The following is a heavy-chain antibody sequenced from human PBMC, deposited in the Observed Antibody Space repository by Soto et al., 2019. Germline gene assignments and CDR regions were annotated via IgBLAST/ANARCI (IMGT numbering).Heavy chain of an antibody. CDR3: ARAYILTGYEYWVY. CDR1: GFTVSSNY. Sequence: GSLRLSCAASGFTVSSNYMSWVRQAPGKGLEWVSVIYSGGSTYYADSVKGRFTISRDNSKNTLYLQMNSLRAEDTAVYYCARAYILTGYEYWVYWGQGTLVTVSS. D-gene: IGHD3-9*01. CDR2: IYSGGST. V-gene: IGHV3-66*01. J-gene: IGHJ4*02.